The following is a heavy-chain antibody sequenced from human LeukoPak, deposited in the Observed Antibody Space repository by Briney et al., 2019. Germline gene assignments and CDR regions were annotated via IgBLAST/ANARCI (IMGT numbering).Heavy chain of an antibody. D-gene: IGHD2-15*01. CDR1: GFTFYSYA. CDR2: ISGSGGST. Sequence: PGGSLTLSCAASGFTFYSYAMSWLRQAPGKGLEWVSAISGSGGSTYYADSVKGRFTISRDNSKNTQYLQMSSVRAEDSAVYCFLGYCGGGNCYSGGYWGQGTLVSVCS. J-gene: IGHJ4*02. CDR3: LGYCGGGNCYSGGY. V-gene: IGHV3-23*01.